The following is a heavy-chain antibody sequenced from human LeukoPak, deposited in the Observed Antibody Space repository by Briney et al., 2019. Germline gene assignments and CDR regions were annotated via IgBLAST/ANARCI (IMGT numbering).Heavy chain of an antibody. CDR2: IKSKTDGGTT. V-gene: IGHV3-15*01. CDR3: AYWSSSSWNY. CDR1: GFTFSNAW. Sequence: PGGSLRLSCAASGFTFSNAWMSWVRQAPRKGLEWLGRIKSKTDGGTTDYAAPVKGRFTISRDDSKNTLYLQMNSLKTEDTAVYYCAYWSSSSWNYWGQGTLVTVSS. J-gene: IGHJ4*02. D-gene: IGHD6-13*01.